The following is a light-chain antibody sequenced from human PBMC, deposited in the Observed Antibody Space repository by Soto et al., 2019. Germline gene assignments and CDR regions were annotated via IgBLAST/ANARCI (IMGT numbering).Light chain of an antibody. Sequence: EIVMTQSPATLSVSPGESATLSCRASQSVSSNLAWYQQKTGQAPRILIYGASTRATGIPDRFSGSGSGTELTLTISRLQSEDFAVYYCQKYNNWLGTFGQGTKVDIK. CDR3: QKYNNWLGT. J-gene: IGKJ1*01. V-gene: IGKV3-15*01. CDR2: GAS. CDR1: QSVSSN.